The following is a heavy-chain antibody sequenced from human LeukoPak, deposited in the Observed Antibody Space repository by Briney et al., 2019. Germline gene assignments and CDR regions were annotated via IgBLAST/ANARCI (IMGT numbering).Heavy chain of an antibody. V-gene: IGHV3-23*01. CDR1: GFTFSSYG. J-gene: IGHJ3*02. Sequence: GGSLRLSCAASGFTFSSYGMSWVRQAPGKGLEWVSAISGSGGSTYYADSVKGRFTISRDNSKNTLYLQMNSLRAEDTAVYYCANCDEGTTGCWAFDIWGQGTMVTVSS. D-gene: IGHD4-11*01. CDR3: ANCDEGTTGCWAFDI. CDR2: ISGSGGST.